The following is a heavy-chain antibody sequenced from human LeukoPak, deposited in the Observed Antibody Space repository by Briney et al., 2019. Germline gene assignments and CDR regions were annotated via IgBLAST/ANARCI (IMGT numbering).Heavy chain of an antibody. D-gene: IGHD3-16*02. CDR3: ARTKRNGYYDYVWGSYRYLDY. J-gene: IGHJ4*02. Sequence: SETLSLTCAVSGGSISSSNWWSWVRQPPGKVLEWIGEIYHSGSTNYNPSLKSRVTISVDTSKNQFSLKLSSVTAADTAVYYCARTKRNGYYDYVWGSYRYLDYWGQGTLVTVSS. V-gene: IGHV4-4*02. CDR2: IYHSGST. CDR1: GGSISSSNW.